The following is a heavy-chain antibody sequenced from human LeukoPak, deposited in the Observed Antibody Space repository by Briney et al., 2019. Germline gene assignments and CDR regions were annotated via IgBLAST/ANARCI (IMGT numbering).Heavy chain of an antibody. V-gene: IGHV1-18*04. D-gene: IGHD6-19*01. CDR1: GYTFTSYG. Sequence: GASVKVSCKASGYTFTSYGISWVRQAPGQGLEWMGWISAYNGNTNYAQKLQGRVTMTTDTSTSTAYMELRSLRSDDTAVYYCARDLGIAVAGRSFDYWGQGTLVTVSS. J-gene: IGHJ4*02. CDR2: ISAYNGNT. CDR3: ARDLGIAVAGRSFDY.